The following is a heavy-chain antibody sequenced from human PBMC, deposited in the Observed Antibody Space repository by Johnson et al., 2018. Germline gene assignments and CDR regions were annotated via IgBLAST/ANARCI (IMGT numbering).Heavy chain of an antibody. D-gene: IGHD3-10*01. V-gene: IGHV3-72*01. J-gene: IGHJ1*01. CDR2: TRDKANSYPT. CDR3: GSASGITYPYFQH. CDR1: GFTFSDHY. Sequence: VQSGGSLRLSCAASGFTFSDHYMDWVRQAPGKGLEWVGRTRDKANSYPTEYAASVKGRFTISRDDSKNSLYLQMNSLKTEDTAVYYCGSASGITYPYFQHWGQGTLVTVSS.